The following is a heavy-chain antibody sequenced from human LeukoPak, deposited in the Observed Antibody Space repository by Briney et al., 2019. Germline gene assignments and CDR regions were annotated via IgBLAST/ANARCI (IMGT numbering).Heavy chain of an antibody. J-gene: IGHJ3*02. CDR2: IVVDTGNT. D-gene: IGHD7-27*01. Sequence: SVKVSCKASGFTFTSSALQWVRQARGQRLEWIGWIVVDTGNTNYAQTFQETVTITRDMSTSTAYMELSSLRSDDTAVYYCAAGGKTGNLYAFDIWGQGTMVTVSS. CDR1: GFTFTSSA. CDR3: AAGGKTGNLYAFDI. V-gene: IGHV1-58*01.